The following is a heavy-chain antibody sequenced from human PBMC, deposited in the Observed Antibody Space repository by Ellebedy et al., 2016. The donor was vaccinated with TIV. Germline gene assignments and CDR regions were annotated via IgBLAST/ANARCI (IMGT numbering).Heavy chain of an antibody. V-gene: IGHV4-39*01. J-gene: IGHJ4*02. CDR1: GGSISSSSYY. Sequence: MPGGSLRLSCTVSGGSISSSSYYWGWIRQPPGKGLEWIGSIYYSGSTYYNPSLKSRVTISVDTSKNQFSLKLSSVTAADTAVYYCARHGRDSGSEQFDYWGQGTLVTVSS. D-gene: IGHD3-10*01. CDR2: IYYSGST. CDR3: ARHGRDSGSEQFDY.